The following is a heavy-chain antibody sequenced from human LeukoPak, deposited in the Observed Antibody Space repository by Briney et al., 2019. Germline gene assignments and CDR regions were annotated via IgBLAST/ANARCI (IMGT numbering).Heavy chain of an antibody. V-gene: IGHV4-39*01. D-gene: IGHD2-8*01. CDR1: GGSISSSSYY. J-gene: IGHJ5*02. CDR3: ARVGYCTNGVCYNWFDP. CDR2: ICYSGST. Sequence: SETLSLTCTVSGGSISSSSYYWSWIRQPPGKGLEWIGSICYSGSTHYNPSLKSRVTISPDTSKNQFSLKLASVTAADTSVYFCARVGYCTNGVCYNWFDPWGQGTLATVSS.